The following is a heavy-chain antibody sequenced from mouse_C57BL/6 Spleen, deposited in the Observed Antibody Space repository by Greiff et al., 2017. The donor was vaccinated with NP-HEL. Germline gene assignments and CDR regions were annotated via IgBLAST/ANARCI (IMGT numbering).Heavy chain of an antibody. D-gene: IGHD2-4*01. CDR2: IYPGDGDT. CDR1: GYAFSSYW. J-gene: IGHJ4*01. Sequence: QVQLQQSGAELVKPGASVKISCKASGYAFSSYWMNWVKQRPGKGLEWIGQIYPGDGDTNYNGKFKGKATLTADKSSSTAYMQLSSLTSEDSAVYFCAREGDYDYDGHAMDYWGQGTSVTVSS. V-gene: IGHV1-80*01. CDR3: AREGDYDYDGHAMDY.